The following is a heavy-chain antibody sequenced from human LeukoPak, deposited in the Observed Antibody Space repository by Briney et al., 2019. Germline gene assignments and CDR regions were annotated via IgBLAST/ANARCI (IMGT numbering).Heavy chain of an antibody. J-gene: IGHJ4*02. CDR2: INHSGST. V-gene: IGHV4-34*01. D-gene: IGHD3-10*01. CDR3: ARGWATARGPRGTDFDY. Sequence: SETLSLTCAVYGGSLSGYYWSWIRQPPGKGLEWIGEINHSGSTNYNPSLKSRVTISVDTSKNQFSLKLSSVTAADTAVYYCARGWATARGPRGTDFDYWGQGTLVTVSS. CDR1: GGSLSGYY.